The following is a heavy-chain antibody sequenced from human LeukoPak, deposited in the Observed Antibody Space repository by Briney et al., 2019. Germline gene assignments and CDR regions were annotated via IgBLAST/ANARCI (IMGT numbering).Heavy chain of an antibody. J-gene: IGHJ4*02. CDR1: GYTFTNDY. D-gene: IGHD3-10*01. V-gene: IGHV1-46*01. CDR3: AREVPYNDSSRSHFDY. Sequence: ASVKVSCKASGYTFTNDYIHWVRHAPGQGLEWTGIINPSGGSTSYAQKFQGRVTMTRDTSTSTVYMELSSLRSEDTAVYYCAREVPYNDSSRSHFDYSGQGTLVTVSS. CDR2: INPSGGST.